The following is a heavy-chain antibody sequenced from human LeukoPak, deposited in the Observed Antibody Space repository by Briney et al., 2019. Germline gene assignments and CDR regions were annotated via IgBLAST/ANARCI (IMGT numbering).Heavy chain of an antibody. Sequence: GRSLRLSCAASGFTFSSYAMHWVRQAPGKGLERVAVISYDGSNKYYADSVKGRFTISRDDSKNTLYLQMNSLRAEDTAVYYCASLSNWGQGTLVTVSS. CDR1: GFTFSSYA. D-gene: IGHD2/OR15-2a*01. CDR2: ISYDGSNK. J-gene: IGHJ4*02. CDR3: ASLSN. V-gene: IGHV3-30-3*01.